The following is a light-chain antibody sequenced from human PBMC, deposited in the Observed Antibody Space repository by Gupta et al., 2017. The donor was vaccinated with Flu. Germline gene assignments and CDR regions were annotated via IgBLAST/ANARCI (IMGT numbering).Light chain of an antibody. Sequence: VMTQSPLSRPATPGEPSSISCRSSQSLLHSNGYNYLDWYLQKPGQSPQLLIYLGSNRASGVPDRFSGSGSGTDFTLKISRVEAEDVGVYYCMQALHLFTFGPGTKVDIK. V-gene: IGKV2-28*01. CDR3: MQALHLFT. CDR2: LGS. CDR1: QSLLHSNGYNY. J-gene: IGKJ3*01.